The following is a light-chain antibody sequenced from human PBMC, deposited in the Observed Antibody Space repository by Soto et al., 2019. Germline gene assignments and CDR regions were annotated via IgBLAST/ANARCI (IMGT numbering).Light chain of an antibody. CDR1: SSDVGGFNS. Sequence: QSALTQPASVSGSPGQSITISCTGTSSDVGGFNSVSWYQQHPGKAPKLMIYEVSNRPSGVSNRFSASKSGNTASLTISGLQAEDEADYYCSSYTSTSTLVVFGGGTKLTVL. V-gene: IGLV2-14*01. CDR2: EVS. J-gene: IGLJ2*01. CDR3: SSYTSTSTLVV.